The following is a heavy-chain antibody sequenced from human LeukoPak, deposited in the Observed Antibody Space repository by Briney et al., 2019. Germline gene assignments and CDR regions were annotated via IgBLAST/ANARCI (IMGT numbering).Heavy chain of an antibody. CDR1: GASFSGYY. CDR3: ARVELGIVVVPAAITFDY. CDR2: INHSGST. V-gene: IGHV4-34*01. Sequence: PSETLSLTCAVYGASFSGYYWSWIRQPPGKGLEWIGEINHSGSTNYNPSLKSRVTISVDTSKNQFSLKLSSVTAADTAVYYCARVELGIVVVPAAITFDYWGQGTLVTVSS. J-gene: IGHJ4*02. D-gene: IGHD2-2*03.